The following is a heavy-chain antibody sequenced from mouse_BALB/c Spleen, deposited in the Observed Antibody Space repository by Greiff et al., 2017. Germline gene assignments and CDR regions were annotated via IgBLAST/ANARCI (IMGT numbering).Heavy chain of an antibody. CDR3: ARSGGNYWYFDV. V-gene: IGHV14-3*02. D-gene: IGHD1-1*02. J-gene: IGHJ1*01. Sequence: VQLQQSGAELVKPGASVKLSCTASGFNIKDTYMHWVKQRPEQGLEWTGRIDPANGNTKYDPKFQGKATITADTSSNTAYLQLSSLTSEDTAVYYCARSGGNYWYFDVWGAGTTVTVSS. CDR1: GFNIKDTY. CDR2: IDPANGNT.